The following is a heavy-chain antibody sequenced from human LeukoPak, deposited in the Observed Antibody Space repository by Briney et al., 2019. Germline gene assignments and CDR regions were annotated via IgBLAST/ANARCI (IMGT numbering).Heavy chain of an antibody. V-gene: IGHV1-69*06. CDR3: ARGMPSTIVATTPFDY. CDR2: LNPIFGTA. CDR1: GGTFSSYA. Sequence: SVKVSCKACGGTFSSYAIRWVRQAPGQGLEGMGGLNPIFGTANYAQKFQGRVTITADKSTSTAYMELSSLRSEDTAVYYCARGMPSTIVATTPFDYWGQGTLVTVSS. J-gene: IGHJ4*02. D-gene: IGHD5-12*01.